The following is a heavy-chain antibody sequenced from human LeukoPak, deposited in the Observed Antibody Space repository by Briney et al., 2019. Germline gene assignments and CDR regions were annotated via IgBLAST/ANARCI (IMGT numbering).Heavy chain of an antibody. D-gene: IGHD3-22*01. Sequence: GGSLRLSCAASGFTFDDYAMHWVRQAPGKGLEWVSGISWNSGSIGYADSVKGRFTISRDNANNSLYLQMNSLRAEDTALYYCAKDSQDYYDSTDFDYLGQGTLVTVSS. CDR3: AKDSQDYYDSTDFDY. CDR2: ISWNSGSI. V-gene: IGHV3-9*01. CDR1: GFTFDDYA. J-gene: IGHJ4*02.